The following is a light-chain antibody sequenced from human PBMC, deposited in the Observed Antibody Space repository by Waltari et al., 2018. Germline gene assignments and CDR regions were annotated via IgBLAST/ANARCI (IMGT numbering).Light chain of an antibody. CDR3: QQYYTTPYT. J-gene: IGKJ2*01. Sequence: DIVMTQSPDSLARSLGERATIHCKSSQSVLYSSNNKNYLAWYQQKPGQPPKLLIYWASTRESGVPDRFSGSGSGTDFTLTISSLQAEDVAVYYCQQYYTTPYTFGQGTKLEIK. CDR2: WAS. CDR1: QSVLYSSNNKNY. V-gene: IGKV4-1*01.